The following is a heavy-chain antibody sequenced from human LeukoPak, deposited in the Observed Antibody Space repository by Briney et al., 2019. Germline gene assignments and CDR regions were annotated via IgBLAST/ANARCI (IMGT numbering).Heavy chain of an antibody. CDR2: IGAGGDT. CDR1: GFTFSSYD. Sequence: GGSLRLSCAASGFTFSSYDLHWVRHVTGKSLEWLSAIGAGGDTYYPDSVKGRFTISRENAKNSLYLQMNSLRAGDTAVYYCVREVSQGAAVGKYNWYFDLWGRGTLVTVSS. CDR3: VREVSQGAAVGKYNWYFDL. V-gene: IGHV3-13*01. J-gene: IGHJ2*01. D-gene: IGHD6-13*01.